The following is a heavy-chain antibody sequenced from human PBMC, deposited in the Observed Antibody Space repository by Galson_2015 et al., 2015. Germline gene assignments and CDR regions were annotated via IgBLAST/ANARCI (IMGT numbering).Heavy chain of an antibody. J-gene: IGHJ4*02. D-gene: IGHD6-6*01. CDR2: TYYRSKWYS. V-gene: IGHV6-1*01. Sequence: CAISGDSVSSHSAAWNWIRQSPSRGLEWLGRTYYRSKWYSDYAIAVKSRITINPDTPKNQFSLQLNSVTPEDTAVYYCARSTYYFDYWGQGTLVTVSS. CDR1: GDSVSSHSAA. CDR3: ARSTYYFDY.